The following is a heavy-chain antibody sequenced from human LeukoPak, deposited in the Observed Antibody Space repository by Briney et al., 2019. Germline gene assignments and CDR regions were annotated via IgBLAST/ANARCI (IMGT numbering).Heavy chain of an antibody. Sequence: ASVKVSCKASGSTFTSHSVHWVRQAPGQGLEWMGIINPSTGSTTYAQKLQGRVSMTRDTSTSTVYMELSSPTSEDTAVYYCARSLEGGRYTVDSWGQGTLVIVSS. CDR2: INPSTGST. CDR3: ARSLEGGRYTVDS. V-gene: IGHV1-46*01. CDR1: GSTFTSHS. D-gene: IGHD1-26*01. J-gene: IGHJ4*02.